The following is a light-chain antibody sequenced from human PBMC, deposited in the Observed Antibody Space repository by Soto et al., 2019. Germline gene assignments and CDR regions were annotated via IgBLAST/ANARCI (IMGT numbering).Light chain of an antibody. CDR3: SSYAGAVA. J-gene: IGLJ2*01. Sequence: QSALTQPASVSGSPGQSITISCTGTSGDVGTYNLVSWYQHHPDKAPKLMIYEGSNRPSGVSHRFSGSQSGNTASLTISGLQAEDEADYYCSSYAGAVAFGGGTKVTVL. CDR2: EGS. CDR1: SGDVGTYNL. V-gene: IGLV2-23*01.